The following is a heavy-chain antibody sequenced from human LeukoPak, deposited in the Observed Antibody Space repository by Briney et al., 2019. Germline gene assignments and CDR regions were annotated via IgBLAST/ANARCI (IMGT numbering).Heavy chain of an antibody. D-gene: IGHD4-17*01. CDR1: GFTFSSYG. Sequence: PGRSLRLSCAASGFTFSSYGMHWVRQAPGKGLGWVAVISYDGSNKYYADSVKGRFTISRDNSKSTLYLQMNSLRAEDTAVYYCAKDHGGLYGATLPDYWGQGTLVTVSS. CDR2: ISYDGSNK. CDR3: AKDHGGLYGATLPDY. J-gene: IGHJ4*02. V-gene: IGHV3-30*18.